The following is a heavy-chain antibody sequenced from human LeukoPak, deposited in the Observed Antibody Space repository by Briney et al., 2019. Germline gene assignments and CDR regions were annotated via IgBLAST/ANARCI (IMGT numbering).Heavy chain of an antibody. D-gene: IGHD2-8*02. V-gene: IGHV1-69*05. J-gene: IGHJ4*02. CDR2: IIPIFGTA. CDR1: GGTFSSYA. CDR3: ESGGGGEPYWG. Sequence: SVKVSCKASGGTFSSYAISWVRQAPGQGLEWMGGIIPIFGTANYAQKFQGRVTMTRNTSISTAYMELSSLRSEDTAVYYCESGGGGEPYWGWGQGTLVTVSS.